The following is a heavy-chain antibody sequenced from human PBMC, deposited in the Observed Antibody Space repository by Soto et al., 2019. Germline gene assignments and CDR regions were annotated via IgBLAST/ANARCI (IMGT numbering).Heavy chain of an antibody. Sequence: QLQLQESGPGLVKPSETLSLTCTVSGGSISSSSYYWGWIRQPPGKGLEWIGSIYYSGSTYYNPSLKSRVTISVDTSKNQFSLKLSSVTAADTAVYYCARPISMTKVTNGIGFDPWGQGTLVTVSS. J-gene: IGHJ5*02. CDR1: GGSISSSSYY. D-gene: IGHD4-17*01. V-gene: IGHV4-39*01. CDR3: ARPISMTKVTNGIGFDP. CDR2: IYYSGST.